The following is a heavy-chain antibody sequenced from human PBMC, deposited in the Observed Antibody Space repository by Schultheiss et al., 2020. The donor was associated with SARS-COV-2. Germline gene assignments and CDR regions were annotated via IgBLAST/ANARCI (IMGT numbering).Heavy chain of an antibody. Sequence: SQTLSLTCAVYGGSFSGYYWSWIRQPPGKGLEWIGEINHSGSTNYNPSLKSRVTISVDTSKNQFSLKLSSVTAADTAVYYCARINIVLMVYANNWFDPWGQGTLVTVSS. V-gene: IGHV4-34*01. D-gene: IGHD2-8*01. CDR1: GGSFSGYY. CDR3: ARINIVLMVYANNWFDP. J-gene: IGHJ5*02. CDR2: INHSGST.